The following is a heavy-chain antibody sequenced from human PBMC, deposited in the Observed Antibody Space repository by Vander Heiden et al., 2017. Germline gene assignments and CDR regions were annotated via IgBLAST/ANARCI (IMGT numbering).Heavy chain of an antibody. V-gene: IGHV1-18*01. CDR3: ARVSGIGATSIDY. D-gene: IGHD1-26*01. J-gene: IGHJ4*02. CDR1: GYTFRNYG. CDR2: ISAYNGNT. Sequence: QVQLVQSGAEVKKPGASVKVSCKASGYTFRNYGISWVRQAPGQGLERMGWISAYNGNTNYAPKCQGRVTMTTDTSTTTAYMELSGLRSDDTAVYFCARVSGIGATSIDYWGQGTLVTVSS.